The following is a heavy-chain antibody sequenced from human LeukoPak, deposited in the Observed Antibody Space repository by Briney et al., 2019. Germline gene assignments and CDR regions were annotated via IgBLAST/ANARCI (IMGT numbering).Heavy chain of an antibody. Sequence: SETLSLTCTVSGGSISSYYWSWIRQPPGKGLEWIGYIYYSGSTNYNPSLKSRVTVSVDTSKNQFSLKLSSVTAADTAVYYCARLGRDYDILTGYYHPPLWGQGTLVTVSS. D-gene: IGHD3-9*01. CDR2: IYYSGST. CDR1: GGSISSYY. J-gene: IGHJ4*02. CDR3: ARLGRDYDILTGYYHPPL. V-gene: IGHV4-59*08.